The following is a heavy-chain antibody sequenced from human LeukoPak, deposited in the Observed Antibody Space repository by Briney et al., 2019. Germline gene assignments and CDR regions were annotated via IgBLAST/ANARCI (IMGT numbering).Heavy chain of an antibody. D-gene: IGHD3-9*01. CDR2: ITTRSDNT. CDR1: IFILSNNA. V-gene: IGHV3-23*01. Sequence: PGGSLRLSCVVSIFILSNNAMSWVRHPPGKGLEWVSAITTRSDNTHYTDSVKGRYTIPRDKHQHRVYLQMNRVRAGDTAVYFCAEASPYYDILTGYYYYFDDWGQGTLVTVSS. CDR3: AEASPYYDILTGYYYYFDD. J-gene: IGHJ4*02.